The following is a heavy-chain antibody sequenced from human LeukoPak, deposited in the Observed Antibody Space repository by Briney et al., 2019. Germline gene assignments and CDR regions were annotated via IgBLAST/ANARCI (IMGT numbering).Heavy chain of an antibody. Sequence: HRASVKVSCKASGYTFTGYYVHWVRQAPGQGLEWMGWINPNSGGTNYAQKFQGRVTMTRDTSISTAYMELSRLRSDDTAVYYCASLRSMDGYNLTDYWGQGTLVTVSS. V-gene: IGHV1-2*02. J-gene: IGHJ4*02. CDR1: GYTFTGYY. CDR3: ASLRSMDGYNLTDY. CDR2: INPNSGGT. D-gene: IGHD5-24*01.